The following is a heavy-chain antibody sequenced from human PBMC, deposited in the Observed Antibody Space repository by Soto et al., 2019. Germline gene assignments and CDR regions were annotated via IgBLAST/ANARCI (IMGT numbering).Heavy chain of an antibody. Sequence: SVKVSCKASGGTFSSYAISWVRQAPGQGLEWMGGIIPIFGTANYAQKFQGRVTITADESTSTAYMELSSLRSEGTAVYYCARPYCSSTSCYKEGSWFDPWGQGTLVTVSS. CDR1: GGTFSSYA. V-gene: IGHV1-69*13. CDR2: IIPIFGTA. CDR3: ARPYCSSTSCYKEGSWFDP. D-gene: IGHD2-2*02. J-gene: IGHJ5*02.